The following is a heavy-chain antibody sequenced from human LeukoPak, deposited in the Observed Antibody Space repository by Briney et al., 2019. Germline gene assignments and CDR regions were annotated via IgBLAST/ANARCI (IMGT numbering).Heavy chain of an antibody. CDR2: MNPNSGNT. J-gene: IGHJ6*03. CDR3: ARSTFRITIFGVLNNYYYMDV. CDR1: GYTFTSYD. D-gene: IGHD3-3*01. Sequence: GASVKVSCKASGYTFTSYDVNWVRQATGQGLEWMGWMNPNSGNTGYAQKFQGRVTITRNTSISTVYMELSSLRSEDTAVYYCARSTFRITIFGVLNNYYYMDVWGKGTTVTVSS. V-gene: IGHV1-8*03.